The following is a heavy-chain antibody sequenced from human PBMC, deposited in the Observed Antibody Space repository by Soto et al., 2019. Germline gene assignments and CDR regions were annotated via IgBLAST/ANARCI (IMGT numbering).Heavy chain of an antibody. V-gene: IGHV4-59*11. D-gene: IGHD6-13*01. J-gene: IGHJ4*02. CDR3: ARVRGTAGKRYFDY. CDR1: GGSISRHY. CDR2: IYYSGST. Sequence: SETLSLTCTVSGGSISRHYWSWIRQPPGKGLEGIGYIYYSGSTTYNPSLKSRVTISVDSSKNQFSLKLDSVTPADTAVYYCARVRGTAGKRYFDYWGPGTLVTVSS.